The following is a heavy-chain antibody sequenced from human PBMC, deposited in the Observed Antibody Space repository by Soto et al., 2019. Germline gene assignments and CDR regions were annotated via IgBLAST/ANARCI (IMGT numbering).Heavy chain of an antibody. V-gene: IGHV3-30-3*01. D-gene: IGHD3-22*01. Sequence: QVQLLESGGGVVQPGRSLRLSCAASGFTFSSYAMHWVRQAPGKGLEWVAVISYDGSNKYYADSVKGRFTISRDNSKNTLYLQMNSLRAEDTAVYYCARDAGNYYDSSGCDYWGQGTLVTVSS. CDR3: ARDAGNYYDSSGCDY. CDR1: GFTFSSYA. CDR2: ISYDGSNK. J-gene: IGHJ4*02.